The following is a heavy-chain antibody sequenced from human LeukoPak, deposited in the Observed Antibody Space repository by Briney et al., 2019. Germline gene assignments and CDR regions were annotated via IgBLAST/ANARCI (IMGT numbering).Heavy chain of an antibody. CDR1: GFTDSSKY. V-gene: IGHV3-53*01. Sequence: GGSLRLSCAASGFTDSSKYMSWVRRAPGKGLEWVSVIYSGGATYYADSVKGRFTVSRDNSKNTVYLQMNSLRAEDTAIYYCARERDSSGYILAYWGQGTLVTVSS. D-gene: IGHD3-22*01. CDR2: IYSGGAT. CDR3: ARERDSSGYILAY. J-gene: IGHJ4*02.